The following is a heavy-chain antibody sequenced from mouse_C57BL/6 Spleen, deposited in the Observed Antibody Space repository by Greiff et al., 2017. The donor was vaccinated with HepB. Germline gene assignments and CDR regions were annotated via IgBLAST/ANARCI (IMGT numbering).Heavy chain of an antibody. CDR3: ARHGGTVVATGYYAMDY. D-gene: IGHD1-1*01. CDR1: GFTFSSYG. J-gene: IGHJ4*01. Sequence: EVMLVESGGDLVKPGGSLKLSCAASGFTFSSYGMSWVRQTPDKRLEWVATISSGGSYTYYPDSVKGRFTISRDNAKNTLYLPMSSLKSEDTAMYYCARHGGTVVATGYYAMDYWGQGTSVTVSS. V-gene: IGHV5-6*01. CDR2: ISSGGSYT.